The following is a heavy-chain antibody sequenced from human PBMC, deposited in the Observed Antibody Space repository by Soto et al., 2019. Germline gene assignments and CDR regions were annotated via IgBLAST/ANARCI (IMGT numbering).Heavy chain of an antibody. CDR3: ARDGGSSYDGDY. CDR2: IWYDGSNK. V-gene: IGHV3-33*01. D-gene: IGHD6-13*01. CDR1: GFTFSSYG. J-gene: IGHJ4*02. Sequence: SLRLSCAASGFTFSSYGMHWVRQAPGKGLEWVAVIWYDGSNKYYADSVKGRFTISRDNSKNTLYLQMNSLRAEDTAVYYCARDGGSSYDGDYWGQGTLVTVSS.